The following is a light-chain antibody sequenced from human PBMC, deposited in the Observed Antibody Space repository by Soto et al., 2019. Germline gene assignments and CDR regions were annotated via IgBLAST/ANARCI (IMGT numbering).Light chain of an antibody. Sequence: QSALTQPASVSGSPGQSITISCTGTSSDVGGYNYVSWYQQHPGKAPKLMIYDVSNRPSGVSNRFSGSNTGNTATLTISGLQAEDEADYYCSSYTSSSTRDRVFGGGTKLTVL. J-gene: IGLJ3*02. CDR3: SSYTSSSTRDRV. CDR1: SSDVGGYNY. V-gene: IGLV2-14*01. CDR2: DVS.